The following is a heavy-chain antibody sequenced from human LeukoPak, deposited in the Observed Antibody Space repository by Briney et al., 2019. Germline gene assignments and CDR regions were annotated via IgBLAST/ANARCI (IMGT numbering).Heavy chain of an antibody. J-gene: IGHJ4*02. CDR2: IGVGGTT. V-gene: IGHV3-23*01. CDR1: GFTFSKYG. CDR3: AKAQGYYDC. D-gene: IGHD3-22*01. Sequence: GWSLRLSCAASGFTFSKYGMSWVRQAPGKGLEWVSGIGVGGTTYYAVSVKGRFTISRDTSKNTLYRQMNSLRAEDTAVYYCAKAQGYYDCWGQGTLVTVSS.